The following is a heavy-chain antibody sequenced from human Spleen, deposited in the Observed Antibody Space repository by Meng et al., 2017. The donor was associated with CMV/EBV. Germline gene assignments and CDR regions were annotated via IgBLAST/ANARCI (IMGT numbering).Heavy chain of an antibody. CDR2: IKQDGSEK. CDR1: GFTFSNFW. V-gene: IGHV3-7*01. J-gene: IGHJ4*02. D-gene: IGHD5-12*01. CDR3: ARGLLVASWIN. Sequence: LSLTCAASGFTFSNFWMSWVRQAPGKGLEWVANIKQDGSEKYYVDPVKGRFTISRDNAENSLYLQMNSLRAEDTAVYYCARGLLVASWINWGQGALVTVSS.